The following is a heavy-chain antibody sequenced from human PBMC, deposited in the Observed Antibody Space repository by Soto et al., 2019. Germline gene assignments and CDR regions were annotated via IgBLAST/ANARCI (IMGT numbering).Heavy chain of an antibody. J-gene: IGHJ6*02. CDR3: ARVEVGYCISTSCPSPRSGGYYYYGMDV. CDR1: GGSISSSNW. V-gene: IGHV4-4*02. CDR2: IYHSGST. D-gene: IGHD2-2*01. Sequence: PSETLSLTCAVSGGSISSSNWWSWVRQPPGKGLEWIGEIYHSGSTNYNPSLKSRVTISVDKSKNQFSLKLSSVTAADTAVYYCARVEVGYCISTSCPSPRSGGYYYYGMDVWGQGTTVTVSS.